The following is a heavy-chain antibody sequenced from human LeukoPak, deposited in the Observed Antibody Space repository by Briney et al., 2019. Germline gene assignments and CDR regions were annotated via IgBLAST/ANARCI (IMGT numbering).Heavy chain of an antibody. CDR3: ARDPFGELGSRGGWFDP. CDR1: GGSISSYY. Sequence: SETQSLTCTVSGGSISSYYWSWIRQPPGKGLEWIGYIYYSGSTNYNPSLKSRVTISVDTSKNQFSLKLSSVTAADTAVYYCARDPFGELGSRGGWFDPWGQGTLVTVSS. J-gene: IGHJ5*02. CDR2: IYYSGST. D-gene: IGHD3-10*01. V-gene: IGHV4-59*01.